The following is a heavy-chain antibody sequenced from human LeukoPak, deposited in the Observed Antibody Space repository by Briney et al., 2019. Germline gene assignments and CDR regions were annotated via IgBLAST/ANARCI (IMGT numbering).Heavy chain of an antibody. V-gene: IGHV4-34*01. CDR2: INHSGST. Sequence: PSETLSLTCAVYGGSFSGYYWSWIRQPPGKGLEWIGEINHSGSTNYNPSLKSRVTISVDTSKNQFSLKLSSVTAADTAVYYCARVYFPYYDILTGYPFGDYFDYWGQGTLVTVSS. CDR1: GGSFSGYY. CDR3: ARVYFPYYDILTGYPFGDYFDY. J-gene: IGHJ4*02. D-gene: IGHD3-9*01.